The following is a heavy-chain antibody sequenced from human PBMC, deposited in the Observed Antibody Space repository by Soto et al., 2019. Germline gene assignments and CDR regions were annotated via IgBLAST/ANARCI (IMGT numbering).Heavy chain of an antibody. CDR2: IYYRGST. D-gene: IGHD5-18*01. J-gene: IGHJ4*02. CDR3: ARGLQLWTLDY. Sequence: QVQLQESGPGLVKPSETLSLTCTVSGGSVSSGSDYWSWIRQPPGKGLEWIGYIYYRGSTNYNPSRKSRVTISLDASQNQFSLELSSVPAADTAVYYCARGLQLWTLDYWGQGTLVTVSS. CDR1: GGSVSSGSDY. V-gene: IGHV4-61*01.